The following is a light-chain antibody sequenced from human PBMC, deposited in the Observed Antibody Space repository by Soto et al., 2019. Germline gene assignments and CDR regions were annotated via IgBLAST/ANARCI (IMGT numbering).Light chain of an antibody. J-gene: IGLJ1*01. CDR3: SSNSRSSTLI. V-gene: IGLV2-14*01. Sequence: QSAPTQPASVSGSPGQSITISRSGTSSDVGFYNYVSWYQQHPGKAPKLMIYDVTNRPSGVSNRFSGSKSGNTASLTISGLQAEDDADYFCSSNSRSSTLIFGTGTKLTVL. CDR2: DVT. CDR1: SSDVGFYNY.